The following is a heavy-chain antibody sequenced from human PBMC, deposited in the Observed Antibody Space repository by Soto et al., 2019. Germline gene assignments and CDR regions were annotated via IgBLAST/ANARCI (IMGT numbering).Heavy chain of an antibody. CDR2: TYYRSKWYN. D-gene: IGHD6-13*01. Sequence: SQTLSLTCAISGDSVSSNSAARDWIRQSPSRGLEWLGRTYYRSKWYNDYAVSVKSRITINPDTSKNQFSLQLNSVTPEDTAVYYCAREVLSAAAGTEWFDPWGQGTLVTVSS. CDR1: GDSVSSNSAA. CDR3: AREVLSAAAGTEWFDP. J-gene: IGHJ5*02. V-gene: IGHV6-1*01.